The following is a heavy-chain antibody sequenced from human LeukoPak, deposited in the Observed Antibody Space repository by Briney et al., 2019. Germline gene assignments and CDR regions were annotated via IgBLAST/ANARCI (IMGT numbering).Heavy chain of an antibody. D-gene: IGHD2-2*01. V-gene: IGHV4-30-2*06. Sequence: KAPETLSLTCTVSGGAISSGTYYWSWIRQSSGKGLEWIGYISHSGGTYYTPSLKSRVAISVDTSKNQFSLKLSSVTAADTAVYYCAREVGYCSSTSCYGFDYWGQGTLVTVSS. CDR3: AREVGYCSSTSCYGFDY. J-gene: IGHJ4*02. CDR2: ISHSGGT. CDR1: GGAISSGTYY.